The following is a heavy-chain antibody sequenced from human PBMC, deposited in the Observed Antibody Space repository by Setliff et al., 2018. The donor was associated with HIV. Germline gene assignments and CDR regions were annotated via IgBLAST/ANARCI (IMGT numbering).Heavy chain of an antibody. J-gene: IGHJ4*02. CDR1: GGSNSGDY. Sequence: SETLFLTCTVSGGSNSGDYWSWIRQPPGKGLEWIGYIHTSGRTNYNYPFKTRATISRDTSKNQFSLRLSSVTATDTAMYYCARHPREETQRNYKFDSWGQGTLVTVSS. CDR2: IHTSGRT. V-gene: IGHV4-4*09. CDR3: ARHPREETQRNYKFDS. D-gene: IGHD1-7*01.